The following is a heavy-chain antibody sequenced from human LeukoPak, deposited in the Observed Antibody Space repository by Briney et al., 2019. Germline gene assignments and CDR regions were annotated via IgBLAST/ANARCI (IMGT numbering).Heavy chain of an antibody. CDR2: ISGSGGSR. D-gene: IGHD3-22*01. CDR1: GFTFSSYA. Sequence: GGSLRLSCAASGFTFSSYAMSWVRQAPGKGLEGVSTISGSGGSRYYADSVKGRFTISRDNSKNTLYLQMNSLRAEDTAVYYCANANYYDSSGYELFDFWGQGTLVTVSS. V-gene: IGHV3-23*01. CDR3: ANANYYDSSGYELFDF. J-gene: IGHJ4*02.